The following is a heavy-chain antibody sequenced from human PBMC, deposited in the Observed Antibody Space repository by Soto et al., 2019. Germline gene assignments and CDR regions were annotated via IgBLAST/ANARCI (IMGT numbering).Heavy chain of an antibody. V-gene: IGHV1-2*02. J-gene: IGHJ4*02. CDR2: INPNSGGT. CDR3: AKEPATAKPEGVDF. Sequence: ASVKVSCKASGCTFSDYYIHWVRQAPGQGLEWMGWINPNSGGTKYAPKFQGGVTMTRDTSITTAYMELSRLRSGDTAVYYCAKEPATAKPEGVDFWGQGTLVTVSS. CDR1: GCTFSDYY. D-gene: IGHD1-1*01.